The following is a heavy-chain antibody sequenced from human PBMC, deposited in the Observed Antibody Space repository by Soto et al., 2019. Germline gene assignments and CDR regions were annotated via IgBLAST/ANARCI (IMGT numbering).Heavy chain of an antibody. CDR2: VNVGVGAT. CDR3: AKNYYFDS. V-gene: IGHV3-23*01. J-gene: IGHJ4*02. Sequence: EVQLLESGGGLVQPGGSLRLSCTASGFTFSSYAMSWARQAPGKGLEWVSSVNVGVGATNFADSVKGRFTISRDDSKKTLYLQMNSLRAEDTAVYYCAKNYYFDSWGQGTRVTVSS. CDR1: GFTFSSYA.